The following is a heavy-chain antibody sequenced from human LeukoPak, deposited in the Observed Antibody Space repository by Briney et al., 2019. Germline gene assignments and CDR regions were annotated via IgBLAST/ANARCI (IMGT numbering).Heavy chain of an antibody. CDR3: TKLARAPRDFDY. D-gene: IGHD3-10*01. V-gene: IGHV3-72*01. Sequence: GGSLRPSCAASGFTFSSCWMSWVRKAPGKGLKGVGRSRDKGNSYTTAYAASVRGRFTISRDDSKNSLYLQMNSLKIEDTAVYYCTKLARAPRDFDYWGQGTLVTVSS. CDR1: GFTFSSCW. CDR2: SRDKGNSYTT. J-gene: IGHJ4*01.